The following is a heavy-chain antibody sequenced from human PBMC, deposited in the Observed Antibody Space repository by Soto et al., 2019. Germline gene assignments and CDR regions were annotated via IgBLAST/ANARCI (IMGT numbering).Heavy chain of an antibody. D-gene: IGHD3-3*01. J-gene: IGHJ3*02. CDR1: EFTFSTYA. Sequence: GGSLRLSCAASEFTFSTYAMSWVRQAPGKGLEWVSTISASGVSTYYADSVKGRFTISRDNSKNTLYLQMNSLRAEDTAVYYCAKDLLFGVVINYDAFDIWGQGTMVTVSS. CDR2: ISASGVST. CDR3: AKDLLFGVVINYDAFDI. V-gene: IGHV3-23*01.